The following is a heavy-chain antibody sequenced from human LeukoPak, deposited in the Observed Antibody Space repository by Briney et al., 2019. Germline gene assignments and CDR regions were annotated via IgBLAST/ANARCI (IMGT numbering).Heavy chain of an antibody. J-gene: IGHJ4*02. CDR3: ARLLGGYSYGYRVYFDG. Sequence: PSETLSLTCAVYGGSFSGYYWSWIRQPPGKGLEWIGEINHSGSTNYNPSLKSRVTISVDTSKNQFSLNLSSVTAAHTAVYYCARLLGGYSYGYRVYFDGWGQGTLVTVSS. CDR1: GGSFSGYY. CDR2: INHSGST. D-gene: IGHD5-18*01. V-gene: IGHV4-34*01.